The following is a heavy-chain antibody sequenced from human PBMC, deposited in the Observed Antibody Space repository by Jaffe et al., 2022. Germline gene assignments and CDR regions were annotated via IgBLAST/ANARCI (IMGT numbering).Heavy chain of an antibody. D-gene: IGHD2-2*01. J-gene: IGHJ3*02. CDR1: GGSISSSNW. V-gene: IGHV4-4*02. Sequence: QVQLQESGPGLVKPSGTLSLTCAVSGGSISSSNWWSWVRQPPGKGLEWIGEIYHSGSTNYNPSLKSRVTISVDKSKNQFSLKLSSVTAADTAVYYCAREPLYCSSTSCYGGLGAFDIWGQGTMVTVSS. CDR3: AREPLYCSSTSCYGGLGAFDI. CDR2: IYHSGST.